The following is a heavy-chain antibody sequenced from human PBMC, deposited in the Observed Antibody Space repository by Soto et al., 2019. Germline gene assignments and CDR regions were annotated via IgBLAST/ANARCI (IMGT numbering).Heavy chain of an antibody. CDR2: IIPIFGTA. CDR3: AREKGKAVTGTYYHYGIDV. D-gene: IGHD6-19*01. J-gene: IGHJ6*02. V-gene: IGHV1-69*06. Sequence: SVKVSCKASGGTIGRYAISWVRQAPGQGLEWMGGIIPIFGTANYGQKFQGRVTMTADTSTSTAYMELRRTRSDDTAVYYCAREKGKAVTGTYYHYGIDVSSQGPTVTVSS. CDR1: GGTIGRYA.